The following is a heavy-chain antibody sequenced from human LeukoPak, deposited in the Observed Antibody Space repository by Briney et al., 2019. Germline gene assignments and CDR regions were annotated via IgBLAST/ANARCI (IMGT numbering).Heavy chain of an antibody. CDR2: INHSGST. J-gene: IGHJ6*02. V-gene: IGHV4-34*01. CDR1: GGSFSGYS. D-gene: IGHD3-22*01. Sequence: PSETLSLTCAVYGGSFSGYSWSWIRQPPGKGLEWIGEINHSGSTSYNPSLKSRVTISVDTSKNQFSLKLSSVTAADTAVYYCATLLRANYYGMDVWGQGTTVTVSS. CDR3: ATLLRANYYGMDV.